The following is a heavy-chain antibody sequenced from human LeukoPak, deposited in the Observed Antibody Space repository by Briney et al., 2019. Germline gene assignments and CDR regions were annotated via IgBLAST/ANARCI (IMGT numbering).Heavy chain of an antibody. CDR2: INPYNGNT. J-gene: IGHJ6*03. CDR1: GYTFTSYG. Sequence: ASVKVSCKASGYTFTSYGINWVRQAPGQGLEWMGWINPYNGNTNYAQKSQGRVTMTTDASTNTAYMELRSLRSDDTAVYYCARVIHLVYYYMDVWGKGTTVTVSS. CDR3: ARVIHLVYYYMDV. D-gene: IGHD5-18*01. V-gene: IGHV1-18*01.